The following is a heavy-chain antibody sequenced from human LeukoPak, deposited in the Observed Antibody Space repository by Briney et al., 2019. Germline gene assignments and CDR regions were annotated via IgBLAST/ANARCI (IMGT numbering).Heavy chain of an antibody. J-gene: IGHJ5*01. D-gene: IGHD3-3*01. Sequence: GASVKVSCKASGYTFTSYGISWLRQAPGQGLEWLGWISGYSGNTNYAQKFQGRVTMTTDTPMSTAYMDLRSLKSDDPAVYYCAVHDFCSVGYPFYSWGEGALVTVSP. CDR1: GYTFTSYG. CDR2: ISGYSGNT. CDR3: AVHDFCSVGYPFYS. V-gene: IGHV1-18*04.